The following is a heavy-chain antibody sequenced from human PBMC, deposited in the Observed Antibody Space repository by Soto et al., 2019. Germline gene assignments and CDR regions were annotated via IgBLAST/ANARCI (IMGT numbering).Heavy chain of an antibody. CDR1: GFTFSSYA. Sequence: GGSLRLSCAAAGFTFSSYAMHWVRQAPGKGLEWVALISYDGRNNYYADSVRGRFTISRDNSKNTLYLQMNSLRPDDSAVYFCASGYIYGYDAFDIWGQGTMVTVSS. V-gene: IGHV3-30-3*01. CDR2: ISYDGRNN. CDR3: ASGYIYGYDAFDI. J-gene: IGHJ3*02. D-gene: IGHD5-18*01.